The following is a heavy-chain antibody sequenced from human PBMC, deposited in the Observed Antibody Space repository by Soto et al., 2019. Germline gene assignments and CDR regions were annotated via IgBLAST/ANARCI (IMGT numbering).Heavy chain of an antibody. CDR2: ISGSGGST. J-gene: IGHJ4*01. Sequence: PGRSLRLSCAASEYTFDSYAMTWVRQAPGKGLEWVSAISGSGGSTYYADSVKGRFTISRDNSKNTLYLQMNSLRAEDTAVYYCAKLWTWWRARPCIFEYCSQGT. V-gene: IGHV3-23*01. D-gene: IGHD2-15*01. CDR3: AKLWTWWRARPCIFEY. CDR1: EYTFDSYA.